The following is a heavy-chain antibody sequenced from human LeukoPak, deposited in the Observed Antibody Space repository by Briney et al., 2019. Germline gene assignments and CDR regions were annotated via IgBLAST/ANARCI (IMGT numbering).Heavy chain of an antibody. CDR1: GFTLRNYW. V-gene: IGHV3-74*01. J-gene: IGHJ4*01. CDR2: ISGDGSVT. Sequence: GGSLRLSCTASGFTLRNYWMHWVRQAPGKRLVWVSRISGDGSVTNYADSVQGRFTISRDNAKNILYLQINNLRGEDTAVYYCARYSSSSGGASYYLDYWGHGTLITVSS. D-gene: IGHD6-6*01. CDR3: ARYSSSSGGASYYLDY.